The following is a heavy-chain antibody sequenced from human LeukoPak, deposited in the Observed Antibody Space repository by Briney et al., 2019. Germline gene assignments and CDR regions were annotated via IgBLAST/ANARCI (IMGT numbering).Heavy chain of an antibody. CDR1: GFTFDDYG. CDR2: IDWNGGNT. V-gene: IGHV3-20*04. Sequence: GGSLRLSCAVSGFTFDDYGMSWVRQAPGKGLEWVSGIDWNGGNTGYADSVKGRFTISRDNSRDTLYFQMNSLIYEDTAVYYCAKTGFQWGEYFYYMDVWGKGTTVTVSS. J-gene: IGHJ6*03. D-gene: IGHD1-14*01. CDR3: AKTGFQWGEYFYYMDV.